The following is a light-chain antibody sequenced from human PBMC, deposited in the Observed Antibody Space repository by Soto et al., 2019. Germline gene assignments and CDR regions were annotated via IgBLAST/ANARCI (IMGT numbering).Light chain of an antibody. Sequence: DIHMTQSRSSLSASVGYRVTITCRASQSISSYLNWYQQKPGKAPKLLIYAASSLQSGVPSRFSGSGSGTDFTLTISSLQPEDFATYYCQQSYSTPWTFGQGTKVDIK. CDR2: AAS. CDR3: QQSYSTPWT. J-gene: IGKJ1*01. CDR1: QSISSY. V-gene: IGKV1-39*01.